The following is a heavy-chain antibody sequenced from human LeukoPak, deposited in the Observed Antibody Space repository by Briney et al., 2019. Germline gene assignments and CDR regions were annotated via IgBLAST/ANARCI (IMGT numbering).Heavy chain of an antibody. D-gene: IGHD3-10*01. CDR2: IYYSGTT. Sequence: SETLSLTCTVSGGSISSYYWSWIRQPPGKGLEWIGYIYYSGTTNYNPSLKSRLTIPVDTSKNQFSLKLTSVTAADTAVYYCARRTGTYFDSWGQGTLVTVSS. CDR1: GGSISSYY. V-gene: IGHV4-59*01. J-gene: IGHJ4*02. CDR3: ARRTGTYFDS.